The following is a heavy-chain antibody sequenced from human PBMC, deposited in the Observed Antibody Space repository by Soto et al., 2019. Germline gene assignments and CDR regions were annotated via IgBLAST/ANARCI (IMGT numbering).Heavy chain of an antibody. V-gene: IGHV3-23*01. J-gene: IGHJ6*03. Sequence: GGSLRLSCVASGFTFINYPMTWVRQAPGKGLEWVSAISGTGATTYYADSVKGRFTISRDNSKNTLYLQMNSLRAEDTAVYYCAKDGSTTGDYFYFYMDVWGKGPRSPSP. D-gene: IGHD4-4*01. CDR1: GFTFINYP. CDR2: ISGTGATT. CDR3: AKDGSTTGDYFYFYMDV.